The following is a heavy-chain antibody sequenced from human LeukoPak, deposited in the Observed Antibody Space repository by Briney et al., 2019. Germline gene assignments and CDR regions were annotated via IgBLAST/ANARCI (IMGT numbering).Heavy chain of an antibody. CDR2: IWYDGSNK. D-gene: IGHD2-2*01. CDR1: GFTFSSYG. CDR3: ARDTGYCSSTSCYGVLMDV. Sequence: QAGGSLRLSCAASGFTFSSYGMHWVRQAPGKGLEWVAVIWYDGSNKCYADSVKGRFTISRDNAKNSLYLQMNSLRAEDTAVYYCARDTGYCSSTSCYGVLMDVWGKGTTVTVSS. J-gene: IGHJ6*04. V-gene: IGHV3-33*01.